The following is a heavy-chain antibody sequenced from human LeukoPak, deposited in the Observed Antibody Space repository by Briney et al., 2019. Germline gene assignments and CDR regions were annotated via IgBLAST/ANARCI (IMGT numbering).Heavy chain of an antibody. J-gene: IGHJ4*02. D-gene: IGHD6-13*01. Sequence: AASVKVSCKASGYTFTSHDINWVRQATGQGLEWMGWMSPNSGDTGYAQKFQGRVTMTSDSSISTAYMELSSLRSEDTAVYYCARADQGEAAANYWGQGTLVTVSS. CDR3: ARADQGEAAANY. CDR2: MSPNSGDT. CDR1: GYTFTSHD. V-gene: IGHV1-8*01.